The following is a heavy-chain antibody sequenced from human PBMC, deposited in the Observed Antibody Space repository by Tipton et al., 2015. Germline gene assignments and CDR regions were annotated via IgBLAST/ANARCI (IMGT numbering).Heavy chain of an antibody. Sequence: TLSLTCAVSAYSISSGYYWGWIRQPPGKGLEWIGSISRSGNTYYNPSLKSRVSIFVDTSKNQFSLKLSSVTAADTAVYYCARQHCYSTTCYAEFYYFDYWGQGSLVTVSS. CDR1: AYSISSGYY. V-gene: IGHV4-38-2*01. CDR3: ARQHCYSTTCYAEFYYFDY. D-gene: IGHD2-2*01. J-gene: IGHJ4*02. CDR2: ISRSGNT.